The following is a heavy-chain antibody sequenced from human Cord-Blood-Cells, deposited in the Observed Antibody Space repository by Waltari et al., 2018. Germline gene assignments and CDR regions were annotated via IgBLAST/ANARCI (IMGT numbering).Heavy chain of an antibody. V-gene: IGHV3-21*01. D-gene: IGHD6-6*01. CDR1: GFTFSSYS. J-gene: IGHJ3*02. CDR3: AGDVNPTRIAARDAFDI. CDR2: ISSSSSYI. Sequence: EVQLVESGGGLVKPGGSLRLSCAASGFTFSSYSMNWVRQAPGKGLEWVSSISSSSSYIYYAESVKGQFTISRDNAKNSLYLQMNSLRAEDTAVYDCAGDVNPTRIAARDAFDIWGQGTMVTVSS.